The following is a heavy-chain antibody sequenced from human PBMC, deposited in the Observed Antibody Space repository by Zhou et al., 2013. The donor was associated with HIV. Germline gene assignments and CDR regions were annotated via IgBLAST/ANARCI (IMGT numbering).Heavy chain of an antibody. CDR1: GGTFSSYA. CDR3: ARGGIAVADSFDY. J-gene: IGHJ4*02. CDR2: IIPILGIA. V-gene: IGHV1-69*04. D-gene: IGHD6-19*01. Sequence: QVQLVQSGAEVKKPGSSVKVSCKASGGTFSSYAISWVRQAPGQGLEWMGRIIPILGIANYAQKFQGRVTITADKSTSTAYMELSSLRSEDTAVYYCARGGIAVADSFDYWGQGTLVTVSS.